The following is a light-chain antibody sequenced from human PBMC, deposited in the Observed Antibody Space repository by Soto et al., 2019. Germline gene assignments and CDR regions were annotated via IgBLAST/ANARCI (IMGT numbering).Light chain of an antibody. CDR1: SSNIGSKT. Sequence: QSVLTQPPSASGTPGQRVTISCSGSSSNIGSKTVNWYQQLPGTAPKLLIYSNYQRPSGVPVRFSGSKSGTSASLAISGLQSEDEADYYCSAWDASLNGDVFGTGTKLTVL. CDR3: SAWDASLNGDV. CDR2: SNY. V-gene: IGLV1-44*01. J-gene: IGLJ1*01.